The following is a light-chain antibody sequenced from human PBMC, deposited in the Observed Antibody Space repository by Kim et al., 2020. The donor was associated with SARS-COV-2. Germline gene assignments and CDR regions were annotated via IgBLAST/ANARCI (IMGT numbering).Light chain of an antibody. Sequence: DIQMTQSPSSVSASVGDRVTITCRASQGISTWLAWYQQKPGKAPKLLIYTASTLQSGVPSRFSGSGSGTDFSLTIISLQPEDFGTYFCQQTNSPLTFGGGTKVDIK. V-gene: IGKV1-12*01. J-gene: IGKJ4*01. CDR1: QGISTW. CDR3: QQTNSPLT. CDR2: TAS.